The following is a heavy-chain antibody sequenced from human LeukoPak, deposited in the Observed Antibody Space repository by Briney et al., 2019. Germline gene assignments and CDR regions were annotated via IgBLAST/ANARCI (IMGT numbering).Heavy chain of an antibody. V-gene: IGHV4-34*01. J-gene: IGHJ4*02. CDR1: GGSFSGYC. Sequence: SETLSLTCTVYGGSFSGYCWSWIRQPPGKGLEWIGEINHSGSANYNPSLRTRVTISVDTSKDQFSLKLTSVTAADTAVYYCARGRGVVVPAALDPYYFDYWGQGTLVTVSS. D-gene: IGHD2-2*01. CDR2: INHSGSA. CDR3: ARGRGVVVPAALDPYYFDY.